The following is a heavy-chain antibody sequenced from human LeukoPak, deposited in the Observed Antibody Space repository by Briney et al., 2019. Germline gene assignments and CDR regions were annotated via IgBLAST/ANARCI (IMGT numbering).Heavy chain of an antibody. D-gene: IGHD6-13*01. Sequence: PSETLSLTCSVSGGSISSYYWSWIRQPPGKGLEWIGYIYYTGSTDYNPSLKSRVAISVDTSKNQFSLKLSSVTAADTAVYYCARGSKAAPGTFDYWGQGTLVTVSS. V-gene: IGHV4-59*01. CDR3: ARGSKAAPGTFDY. CDR2: IYYTGST. CDR1: GGSISSYY. J-gene: IGHJ4*02.